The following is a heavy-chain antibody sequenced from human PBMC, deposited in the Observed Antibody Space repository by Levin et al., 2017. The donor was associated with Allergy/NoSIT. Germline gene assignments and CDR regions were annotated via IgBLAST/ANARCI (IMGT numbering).Heavy chain of an antibody. CDR1: GFTFSSYS. J-gene: IGHJ4*02. CDR3: AREQELYYDFWSGDYYFDY. CDR2: ISSSSSTI. D-gene: IGHD3-3*01. Sequence: GESLKISCAASGFTFSSYSMNWVRQAPGKGLEWVSYISSSSSTIYYADSVKGRFTISRDNAKNSLYLQMNSLRDEDTAVYYCAREQELYYDFWSGDYYFDYWGQGTLVTVSS. V-gene: IGHV3-48*02.